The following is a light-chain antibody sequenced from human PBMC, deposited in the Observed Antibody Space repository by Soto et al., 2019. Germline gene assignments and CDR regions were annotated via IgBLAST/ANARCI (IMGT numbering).Light chain of an antibody. CDR3: SCFKGINNLYV. Sequence: LTQPPSASGSPGQSVTISCTGTSSDIGGYNYVSWYQQHPGKAPKLVIYEVTKRPSGVPDRFSASRSGNTASLTVSGLQDEDEADYCWSCFKGINNLYVFGDGKKVTVL. J-gene: IGLJ1*01. CDR1: SSDIGGYNY. CDR2: EVT. V-gene: IGLV2-8*01.